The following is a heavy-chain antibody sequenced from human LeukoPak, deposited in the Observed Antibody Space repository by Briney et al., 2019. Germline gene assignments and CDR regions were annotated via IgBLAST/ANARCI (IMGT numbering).Heavy chain of an antibody. CDR3: ARGRYGSGSYPQYFDY. Sequence: ASVKVSCKASGGTFSSYAISWVRQAPGQGLEWMGGIIPIFGTANYAQKFQGRVTITADESTSTAYVELSSLRSEDTAVYYCARGRYGSGSYPQYFDYWGQGTLVTVSS. J-gene: IGHJ4*02. CDR1: GGTFSSYA. CDR2: IIPIFGTA. D-gene: IGHD3-10*01. V-gene: IGHV1-69*13.